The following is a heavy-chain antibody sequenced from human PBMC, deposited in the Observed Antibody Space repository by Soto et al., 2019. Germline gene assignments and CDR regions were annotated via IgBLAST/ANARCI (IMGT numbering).Heavy chain of an antibody. CDR3: ALREQQLVGLLDY. CDR2: IIPIFGTA. Sequence: QVQLVQSGAEVKKPGSSVKVSCKASGGTFSSYAISWVRQAPGQGLEWMGGIIPIFGTANYAQKFQGRVTITAEESTSTAYMELSSLSSEDTAVYYCALREQQLVGLLDYWGQGTLVTVSS. J-gene: IGHJ4*02. V-gene: IGHV1-69*12. CDR1: GGTFSSYA. D-gene: IGHD6-13*01.